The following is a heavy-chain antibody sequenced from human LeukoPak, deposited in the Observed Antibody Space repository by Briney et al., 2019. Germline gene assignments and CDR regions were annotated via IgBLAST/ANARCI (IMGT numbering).Heavy chain of an antibody. Sequence: SVKVSCKASGGTFSSYAINWVRQAPGQVLEWMGRIIPILGIANYAQKFQGRVTITADKSTTTAYMEVSSLRSEDTAIYYCARAYGSGSYPFDYWGQGTLVTVSS. CDR1: GGTFSSYA. J-gene: IGHJ4*02. D-gene: IGHD3-10*01. CDR3: ARAYGSGSYPFDY. V-gene: IGHV1-69*10. CDR2: IIPILGIA.